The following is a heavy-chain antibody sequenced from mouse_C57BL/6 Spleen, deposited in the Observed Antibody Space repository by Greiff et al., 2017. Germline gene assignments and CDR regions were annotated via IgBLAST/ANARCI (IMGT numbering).Heavy chain of an antibody. CDR2: SRNKANDYTT. J-gene: IGHJ4*01. CDR1: GFTFSDFY. CDR3: TSVDGYSYAIDY. Sequence: EVKVVESGGGLVQSGRSLRLSCATSGFTFSDFYMEWVRQAPGKGLEWIAASRNKANDYTTEYSASVQGRFIVSSDTSQSILYLQMNALRAEDTAIFCCTSVDGYSYAIDYWGQGTSVTVSS. D-gene: IGHD2-3*01. V-gene: IGHV7-1*01.